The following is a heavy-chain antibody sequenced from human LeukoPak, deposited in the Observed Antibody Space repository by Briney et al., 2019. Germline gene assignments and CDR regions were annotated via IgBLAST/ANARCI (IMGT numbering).Heavy chain of an antibody. CDR3: ARHLAITMVRGVIDN. J-gene: IGHJ4*02. CDR2: IYSSGST. CDR1: GGSISSSYYY. Sequence: SETLSLTCTVSGGSISSSYYYWGWIRQPPGKGLEWIGSIYSSGSTYYNPSLKSRVTISVDTSKNQFSLKLSSVTAADTAVYYCARHLAITMVRGVIDNWGQGTLVTVSS. D-gene: IGHD3-10*01. V-gene: IGHV4-39*01.